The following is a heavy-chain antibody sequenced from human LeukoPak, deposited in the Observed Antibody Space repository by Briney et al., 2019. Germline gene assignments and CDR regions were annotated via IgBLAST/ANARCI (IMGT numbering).Heavy chain of an antibody. CDR1: GFTFSSYA. J-gene: IGHJ4*02. V-gene: IGHV3-23*01. Sequence: GGSLRLSCAASGFTFSSYAVSWVRQAPGKGLEWVSAISGSGGSTYYADSVKGRFTISRDNSKNTLYLQMNSLRAEDTAVYYCAKYSPRLRLGELSFGPPDYWGQGTLVTVSS. CDR2: ISGSGGST. D-gene: IGHD3-16*02. CDR3: AKYSPRLRLGELSFGPPDY.